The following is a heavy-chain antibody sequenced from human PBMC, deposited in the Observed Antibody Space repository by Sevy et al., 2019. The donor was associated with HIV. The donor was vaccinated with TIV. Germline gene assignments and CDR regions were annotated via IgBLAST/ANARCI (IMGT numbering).Heavy chain of an antibody. CDR2: ISSSSYI. Sequence: GGSLRLSCAASGFTFSSYSMNWVRQAPGKGLEWVSSISSSSYIYYADSVKGRFTISRDNAKNSLYLQMNSLRAEDTAVYYCARDCRVAARPGWFDPWGQGTLVTVSS. CDR1: GFTFSSYS. CDR3: ARDCRVAARPGWFDP. J-gene: IGHJ5*02. D-gene: IGHD6-6*01. V-gene: IGHV3-21*01.